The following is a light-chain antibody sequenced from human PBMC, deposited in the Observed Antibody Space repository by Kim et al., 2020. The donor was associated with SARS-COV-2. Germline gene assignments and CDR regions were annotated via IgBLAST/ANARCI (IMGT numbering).Light chain of an antibody. CDR1: QSISSH. CDR3: QQSYITPFT. CDR2: GAS. V-gene: IGKV1-39*01. J-gene: IGKJ3*01. Sequence: ASVGNQVTITCRTTQSISSHLNWYQQKPGRAPKLLISGASTLQGGVPSRFSGSGSETDFTLTISSLQPEDFATYFCQQSYITPFTFGPGTKVDIK.